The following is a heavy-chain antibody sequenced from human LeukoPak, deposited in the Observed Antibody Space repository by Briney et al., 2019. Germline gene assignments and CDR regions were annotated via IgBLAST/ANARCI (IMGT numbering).Heavy chain of an antibody. CDR1: GDSLSSVGYS. V-gene: IGHV4-38-2*01. J-gene: IGHJ4*02. CDR3: ARLYLPATRLDY. D-gene: IGHD5-24*01. Sequence: SETLSLTCEVSGDSLSSVGYSWSWIRQPPGKGLEWIGNIYHSGRTFYNPSLKSRVTISVDTSKNQFSLKLTSVTAADMAVYYCARLYLPATRLDYCGQGTLVTVSS. CDR2: IYHSGRT.